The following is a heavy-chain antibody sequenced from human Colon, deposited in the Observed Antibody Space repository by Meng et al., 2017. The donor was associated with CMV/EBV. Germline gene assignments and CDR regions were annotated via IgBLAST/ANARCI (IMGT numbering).Heavy chain of an antibody. J-gene: IGHJ4*02. V-gene: IGHV1-2*02. CDR3: ARDPETLPEVPAALDY. CDR2: INPNSGGT. D-gene: IGHD2-2*01. CDR1: GYSFTGSY. Sequence: ASVKVSCKASGYSFTGSYIHWVRQAPGQGLEWMGWINPNSGGTNYAQKFQGRVTMTRDTSISTAYMELSRLRSDDTAVYYCARDPETLPEVPAALDYWGQGTLVTVSS.